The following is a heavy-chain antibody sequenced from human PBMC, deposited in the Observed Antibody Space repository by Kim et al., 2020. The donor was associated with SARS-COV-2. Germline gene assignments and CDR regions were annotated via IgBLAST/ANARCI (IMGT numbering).Heavy chain of an antibody. CDR1: GGTFSSYA. CDR2: IIPIFGTA. D-gene: IGHD6-19*01. CDR3: AGRYSSGWYRSEEQYNWFDP. Sequence: SVKVSCKASGGTFSSYAISWVRQAPGQGLEWMGGIIPIFGTANYAQKFQGRVTITADESTSTAYMELSSLRSEDTAVYYCAGRYSSGWYRSEEQYNWFDPWGQGTLVTVSS. J-gene: IGHJ5*02. V-gene: IGHV1-69*13.